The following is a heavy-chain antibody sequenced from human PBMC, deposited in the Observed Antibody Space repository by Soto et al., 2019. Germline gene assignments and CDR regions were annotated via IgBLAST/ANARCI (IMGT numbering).Heavy chain of an antibody. CDR2: ISSNGGNT. V-gene: IGHV3-64*01. J-gene: IGHJ5*02. D-gene: IGHD2-21*01. Sequence: GGSLTLACSTSGFTFSSYAIHRARQAPGKGLEYVSAISSNGGNTYYANSVKGRFTISRDNSKSTLYLQMGSLRAEDMAVYYCARGGARRCCYHQDVHCGHARRVTDP. CDR1: GFTFSSYA. CDR3: ARGGARRCCYHQDVHCGHARRVTDP.